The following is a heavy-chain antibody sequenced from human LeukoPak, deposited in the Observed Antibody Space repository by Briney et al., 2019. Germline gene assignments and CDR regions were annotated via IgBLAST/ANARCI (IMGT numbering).Heavy chain of an antibody. J-gene: IGHJ4*02. Sequence: PGRSLRLSCAASGFSVSTNGMHWVRQAPGKGLEWVAVMWYDGNHVFYGDSVKGRFTISRDISKNTLYLQMNSLRAEDTAVYYCARDPGGSANIDYWGQGTLVTVSS. D-gene: IGHD1-26*01. CDR1: GFSVSTNG. V-gene: IGHV3-33*01. CDR2: MWYDGNHV. CDR3: ARDPGGSANIDY.